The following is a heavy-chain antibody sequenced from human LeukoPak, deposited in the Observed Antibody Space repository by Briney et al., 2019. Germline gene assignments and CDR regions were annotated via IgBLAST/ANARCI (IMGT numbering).Heavy chain of an antibody. J-gene: IGHJ4*02. Sequence: GGSLRLSCAASGFTFSSYSMNWVRQAPGEGLEWVSSISSISSYIYYADSVKGRFTISRDNAKNSLYLQMNSLRAEDTAVYYCASRSYVWGSYRQDYWGQGTLVTVSS. CDR1: GFTFSSYS. CDR3: ASRSYVWGSYRQDY. CDR2: ISSISSYI. D-gene: IGHD3-16*02. V-gene: IGHV3-21*01.